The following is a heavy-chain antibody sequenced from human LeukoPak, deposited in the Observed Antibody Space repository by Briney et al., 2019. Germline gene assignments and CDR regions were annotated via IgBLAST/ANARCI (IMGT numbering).Heavy chain of an antibody. CDR1: GFTFNNAW. D-gene: IGHD3-10*01. CDR3: TTRELRYYGSGTYPVAFNI. V-gene: IGHV3-15*01. J-gene: IGHJ3*02. CDR2: IRSKTDYGTT. Sequence: GGSLRLSCAASGFTFNNAWMNWVRLAPGKGLEWVGRIRSKTDYGTTGYAAPVKGRFTVSRDDSIHTLYLQMHSLKTEDTAVYYCTTRELRYYGSGTYPVAFNIWGQRTMVTVSS.